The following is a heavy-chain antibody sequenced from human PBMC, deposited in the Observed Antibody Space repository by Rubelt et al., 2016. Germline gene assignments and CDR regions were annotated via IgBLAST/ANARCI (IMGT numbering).Heavy chain of an antibody. D-gene: IGHD1-1*01. J-gene: IGHJ5*02. CDR1: GYTFTGYY. CDR2: INPNSGGP. CDR3: VRGGGTACDP. Sequence: QVQLVQSGAEVKKPGASVKVSCKASGYTFTGYYMHWVRQAPGQGLEWMGGINPNSGGPMYAEKFEDRVTLTRDTSISTAYRGLSRLRSADTAGYYCVRGGGTACDPWGQGTLVTVSS. V-gene: IGHV1-2*02.